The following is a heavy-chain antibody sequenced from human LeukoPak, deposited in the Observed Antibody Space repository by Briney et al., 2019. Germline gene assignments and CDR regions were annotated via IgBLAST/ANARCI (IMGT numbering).Heavy chain of an antibody. CDR2: ISSSSIYI. V-gene: IGHV3-21*01. CDR3: ARADNYDILTGYSDY. J-gene: IGHJ4*02. Sequence: GGSLRLSCAASGFTFSRSTMNWVRQAPGKGLEWVSSISSSSIYIYYADSVKGRFTISRDNAKNSLYLEMNSLRAEDTAVYYCARADNYDILTGYSDYWGQGTLVTVSS. D-gene: IGHD3-9*01. CDR1: GFTFSRST.